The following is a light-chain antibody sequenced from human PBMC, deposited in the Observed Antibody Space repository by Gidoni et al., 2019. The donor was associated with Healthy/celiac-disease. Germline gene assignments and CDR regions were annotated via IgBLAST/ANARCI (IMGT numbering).Light chain of an antibody. CDR3: QQYNNWPPGT. CDR1: QSVSSN. J-gene: IGKJ1*01. CDR2: GAS. V-gene: IGKV3-15*01. Sequence: EIVMTQSPATLSVSPGERATLSCRASQSVSSNLAWYQQKPGQDPRLLIYGASTRATGIPARISGSGSGTEFTLTISSLQSEDFAVNYCQQYNNWPPGTFXQXTKVEIK.